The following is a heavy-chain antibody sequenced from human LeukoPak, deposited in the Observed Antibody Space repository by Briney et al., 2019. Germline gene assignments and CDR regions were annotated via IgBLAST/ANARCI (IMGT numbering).Heavy chain of an antibody. D-gene: IGHD3-22*01. Sequence: SVKVSCKASGGTFSSYAISWVRQAPGQGLEWMGGIIPIFGTANYAQKFQGRVTITADESTNTAYMELSSLRSEDTAVYYCANHYDSSGIRGAFDIWGQGTMVTVSS. CDR1: GGTFSSYA. CDR2: IIPIFGTA. V-gene: IGHV1-69*13. CDR3: ANHYDSSGIRGAFDI. J-gene: IGHJ3*02.